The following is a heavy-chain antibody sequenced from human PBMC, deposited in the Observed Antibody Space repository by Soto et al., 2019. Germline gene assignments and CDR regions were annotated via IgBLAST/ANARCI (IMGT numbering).Heavy chain of an antibody. V-gene: IGHV1-69*13. CDR1: RAPFSSYA. J-gene: IGHJ6*02. Sequence: SAKVSWKASRAPFSSYAISWLQQAPGKGLQWMGVIIPIFGTANYAQKFQGRVMIAADESTSAAYMELSSLRSEDTAVYYCAIFLLDRYGRGYYYYGMDVWGQGTTVTVSS. CDR2: IIPIFGTA. D-gene: IGHD5-18*01. CDR3: AIFLLDRYGRGYYYYGMDV.